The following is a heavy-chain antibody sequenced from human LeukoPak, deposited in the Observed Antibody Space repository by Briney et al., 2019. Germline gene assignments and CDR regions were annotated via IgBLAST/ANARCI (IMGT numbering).Heavy chain of an antibody. J-gene: IGHJ4*02. CDR2: IYYSGST. D-gene: IGHD1-26*01. CDR3: ARLFHPALSGNYPFDY. V-gene: IGHV4-59*01. CDR1: GGSINSYY. Sequence: SETLSFTCTVSGGSINSYYWSWIRQFPGKGLEWIAYIYYSGSTSYNPSLKSRVTISVDTSKNQFSLKLNSVTAADTAMYYCARLFHPALSGNYPFDYWGQGTLVTVSS.